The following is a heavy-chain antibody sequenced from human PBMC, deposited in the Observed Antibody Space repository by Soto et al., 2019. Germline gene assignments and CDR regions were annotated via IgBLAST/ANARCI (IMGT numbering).Heavy chain of an antibody. J-gene: IGHJ4*02. CDR3: ARAVVLFDS. V-gene: IGHV4-38-2*01. CDR2: IYHTGTT. CDR1: GYSISSGYY. Sequence: LSLTCAVSGYSISSGYYLGCIRQPPGKGLEWIGSIYHTGTTYYNPSLKSRLTISVDTSKNQFSLKISSVTAADTAVYWCARAVVLFDSWGQGTLVTVSS. D-gene: IGHD2-15*01.